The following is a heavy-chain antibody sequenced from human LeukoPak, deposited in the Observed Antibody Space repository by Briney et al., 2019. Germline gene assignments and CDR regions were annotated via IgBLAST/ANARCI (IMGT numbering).Heavy chain of an antibody. CDR1: GFTFSTYA. Sequence: GGSLRPSCAASGFTFSTYAMTWVRQAPGKGLEWVSSISGSSGDTYYADSVKGRFTISGDNSKNTLYLQMNNLRAEDTAVYYCAKDSGGKYQLLYLVVDYWGQGTLVTVSS. CDR2: ISGSSGDT. V-gene: IGHV3-23*01. D-gene: IGHD2-2*02. J-gene: IGHJ4*02. CDR3: AKDSGGKYQLLYLVVDY.